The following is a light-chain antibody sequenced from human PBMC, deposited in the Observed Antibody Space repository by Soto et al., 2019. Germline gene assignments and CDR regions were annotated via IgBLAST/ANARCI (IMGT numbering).Light chain of an antibody. J-gene: IGKJ2*01. CDR2: KAS. Sequence: DIQMTQSPSTLSASVGDRVTITCRASQSISSWLAWYQQKPGKAHKLLIYKASSLESGVPSRFSGSGSGTEFTLNISSLQPDDFATYYCQQYNSYSPKYTFGQGTKLEIK. CDR3: QQYNSYSPKYT. V-gene: IGKV1-5*03. CDR1: QSISSW.